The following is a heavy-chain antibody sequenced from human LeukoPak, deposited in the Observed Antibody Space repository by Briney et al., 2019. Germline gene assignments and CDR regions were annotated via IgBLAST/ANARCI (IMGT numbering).Heavy chain of an antibody. D-gene: IGHD2-21*02. CDR3: ARESSFLLAYCGGDCYSGWFDP. V-gene: IGHV4-39*07. CDR1: GGSISRSGYY. Sequence: TPSETLSLTCTVSGGSISRSGYYWGWIRQTPGKGLEWIGCIYYSGSTYYKSSLKSRVTISLDTSKNQFSLKLSSVTAADTAVYYCARESSFLLAYCGGDCYSGWFDPWGQGTLVTVSS. CDR2: IYYSGST. J-gene: IGHJ5*02.